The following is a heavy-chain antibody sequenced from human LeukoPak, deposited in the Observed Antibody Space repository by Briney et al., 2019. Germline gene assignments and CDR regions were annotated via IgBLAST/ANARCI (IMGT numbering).Heavy chain of an antibody. CDR1: GYTFTSYY. Sequence: ASVKVSCKASGYTFTSYYMHWARQAPGQGLEWMGIINPSGGSTSYAQKFQGRVTMTRDTSTSTVYMELSSLRSEDTAVYYCARPGGYASTAAVFDYWGQGTLVTVSS. V-gene: IGHV1-46*01. J-gene: IGHJ4*02. CDR3: ARPGGYASTAAVFDY. D-gene: IGHD5-12*01. CDR2: INPSGGST.